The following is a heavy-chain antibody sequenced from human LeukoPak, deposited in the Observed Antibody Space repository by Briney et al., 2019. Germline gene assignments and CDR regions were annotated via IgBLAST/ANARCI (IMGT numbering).Heavy chain of an antibody. J-gene: IGHJ4*02. CDR2: ISSSSSYI. V-gene: IGHV3-21*01. CDR3: ARGRIAGVRY. Sequence: KSGGSLRLSCAASGFTFSSYSMNWVRQAPGTGLEWVSSISSSSSYIYYADSVKGRFTISRDNAKNSLYLQMNNLRADDTAVYYCARGRIAGVRYWGQGTLVTVSS. D-gene: IGHD6-13*01. CDR1: GFTFSSYS.